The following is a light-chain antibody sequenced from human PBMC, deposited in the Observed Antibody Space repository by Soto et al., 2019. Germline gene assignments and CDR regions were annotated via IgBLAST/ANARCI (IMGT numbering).Light chain of an antibody. CDR2: GAS. CDR1: QSVSSN. Sequence: EIVMTQSPATLSVSPGERATLSCRASQSVSSNLAWYQQKPGQAPRLLIYGASTRATGIPARFSGSGSGTEFTLTISSLQPEDFATYYCQQNYISPWTFGPGTKVDIK. CDR3: QQNYISPWT. V-gene: IGKV3-15*01. J-gene: IGKJ1*01.